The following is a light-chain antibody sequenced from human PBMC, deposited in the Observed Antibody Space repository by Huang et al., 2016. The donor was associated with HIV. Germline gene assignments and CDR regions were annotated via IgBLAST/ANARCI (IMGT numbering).Light chain of an antibody. Sequence: EIVLTQSPGTLSLSPGERATLSCRASQSVSSSYLAWYQQKPGHAPRLLFYGASSRATGIPDRFSGSGSETDFTLTISRLEPEDFAVYYCQQYDSSPWTFGQGTKVEIK. CDR3: QQYDSSPWT. J-gene: IGKJ1*01. CDR1: QSVSSSY. CDR2: GAS. V-gene: IGKV3-20*01.